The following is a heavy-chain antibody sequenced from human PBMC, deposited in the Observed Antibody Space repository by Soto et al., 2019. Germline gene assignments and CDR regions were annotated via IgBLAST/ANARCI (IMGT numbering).Heavy chain of an antibody. V-gene: IGHV4-59*12. D-gene: IGHD3-10*01. CDR3: ARAEHYYRSGSFSLGY. CDR1: GGSISSYY. Sequence: SETLSLTCTVSGGSISSYYWSWIRQPPGKGLEWIGYIYYSGSTNYNPSLKSRVTISVDTSKNQFSLKLSSVTAADTAVYYCARAEHYYRSGSFSLGYWGQGTLVTVSS. J-gene: IGHJ4*02. CDR2: IYYSGST.